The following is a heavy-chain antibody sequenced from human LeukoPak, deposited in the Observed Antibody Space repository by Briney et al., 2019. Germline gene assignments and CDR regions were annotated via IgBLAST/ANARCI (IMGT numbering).Heavy chain of an antibody. CDR3: ATLDEGYCSGGSCYGGYFDY. V-gene: IGHV4-59*12. Sequence: PSETLSLTCTVSGGSISSYYWSWIRQPPGKGLEWIGYIYYSGSTNYNPSLKSRVTISVDTSKNQFSLKLSSVTAADTAVYYCATLDEGYCSGGSCYGGYFDYWGQGTLVTVSS. J-gene: IGHJ4*02. D-gene: IGHD2-15*01. CDR2: IYYSGST. CDR1: GGSISSYY.